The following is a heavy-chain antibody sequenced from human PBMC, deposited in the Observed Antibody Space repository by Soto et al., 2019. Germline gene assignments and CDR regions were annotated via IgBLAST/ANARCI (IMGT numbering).Heavy chain of an antibody. CDR3: ASRTSGWYFDY. J-gene: IGHJ4*02. Sequence: EVQLLESGGGLVQPGGSLRLSCTASGFTFSSYAMNWVRQAPGKGLEWVSVISGSGGSTYYADSVKGPFTISRDNSKKKLYRQMNSLRAEDTAVYYCASRTSGWYFDYWGQGTLVTVSS. CDR1: GFTFSSYA. V-gene: IGHV3-23*01. CDR2: ISGSGGST. D-gene: IGHD6-19*01.